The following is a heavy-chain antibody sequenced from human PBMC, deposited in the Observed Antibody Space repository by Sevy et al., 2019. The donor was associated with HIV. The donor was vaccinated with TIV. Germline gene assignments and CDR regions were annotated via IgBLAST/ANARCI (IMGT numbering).Heavy chain of an antibody. CDR1: GGSISSSSYY. D-gene: IGHD3-22*01. Sequence: PETLSLTCTVSGGSISSSSYYWGWIRQPPGKGLEWIGSIYYSGSTYYNPSLKSRVTISVDTSKNQFSLKLSSVTAADTAVYYCARWHYYDSSGYYPSDAFDIWGQGTMVTVSS. V-gene: IGHV4-39*01. CDR2: IYYSGST. CDR3: ARWHYYDSSGYYPSDAFDI. J-gene: IGHJ3*02.